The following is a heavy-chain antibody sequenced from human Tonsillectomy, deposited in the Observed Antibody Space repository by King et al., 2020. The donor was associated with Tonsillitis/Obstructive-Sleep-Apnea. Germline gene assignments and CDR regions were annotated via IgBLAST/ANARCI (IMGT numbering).Heavy chain of an antibody. V-gene: IGHV6-1*01. J-gene: IGHJ6*02. Sequence: VQLQQSGPGLVKPSQTLSLTCAVSGDSISTKNAVWTWIRQSPSRGLEWLGGTYLRSEWHTDYAESVKSRITVSPDTSKNEFSLHLKSVTPEDAAVYYCARLLVVPVATHYFHYAMDVWGQGTTVTVSS. CDR3: ARLLVVPVATHYFHYAMDV. CDR1: GDSISTKNAV. CDR2: TYLRSEWHT. D-gene: IGHD2-8*02.